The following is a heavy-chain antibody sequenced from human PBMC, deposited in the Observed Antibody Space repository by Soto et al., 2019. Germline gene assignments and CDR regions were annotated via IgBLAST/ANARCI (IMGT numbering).Heavy chain of an antibody. J-gene: IGHJ4*02. Sequence: QVQLVQSGAEVKKPGASVKVSCKASGYTFTSYAMHWVRQAPGQRLEWMGWINAGNGNTKYSQKFQGRVTITRDTSASTAYMELSSLRSEDTAVYYCARVGGRIQLWLHVGYFDYWGQGTLVTVSS. D-gene: IGHD5-18*01. V-gene: IGHV1-3*01. CDR1: GYTFTSYA. CDR3: ARVGGRIQLWLHVGYFDY. CDR2: INAGNGNT.